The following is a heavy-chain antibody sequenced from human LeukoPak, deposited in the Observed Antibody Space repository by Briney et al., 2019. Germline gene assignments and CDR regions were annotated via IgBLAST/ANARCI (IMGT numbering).Heavy chain of an antibody. Sequence: GSLRLSCAASGFTFSAYGMSWFRQAPGKGLEWVSAITYSSGNTYYADSVKGRFTISRDNSKNTLYLQMNSLRAEDTALYYCAKDGTGCGGDCYYDYWGQGTLVTVSS. CDR1: GFTFSAYG. CDR3: AKDGTGCGGDCYYDY. D-gene: IGHD2-21*02. V-gene: IGHV3-23*01. CDR2: ITYSSGNT. J-gene: IGHJ4*02.